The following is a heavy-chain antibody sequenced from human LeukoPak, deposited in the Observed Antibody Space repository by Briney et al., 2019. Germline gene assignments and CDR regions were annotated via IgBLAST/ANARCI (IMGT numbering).Heavy chain of an antibody. V-gene: IGHV1-69*13. CDR3: ARSGQQLGGDEYFQH. CDR2: IIPIFGTA. CDR1: GGTFSSYA. D-gene: IGHD6-13*01. J-gene: IGHJ1*01. Sequence: GASVKVSCKAPGGTFSSYAISWVRQAPGQGLEWMGGIIPIFGTANYAQKFQGRVTITADESTSTAYMELSSLRSEDTAVYYCARSGQQLGGDEYFQHWGQGTLVTVSS.